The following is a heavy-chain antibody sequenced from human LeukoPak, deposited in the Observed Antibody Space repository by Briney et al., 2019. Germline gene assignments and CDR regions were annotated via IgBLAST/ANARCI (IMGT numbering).Heavy chain of an antibody. CDR1: GGSISSVNDY. Sequence: PSETLSLTCTVSGGSISSVNDYWSWIRQPAGKGLEWKGLEWIGRIHTSGTTNYNSSLKSRITMSVDTSKNQFSLILNSVSAADTAIYYCARESTGSSGRAFDIWGPGTRVTVSS. V-gene: IGHV4-61*02. J-gene: IGHJ3*02. CDR2: IHTSGTT. D-gene: IGHD6-19*01. CDR3: ARESTGSSGRAFDI.